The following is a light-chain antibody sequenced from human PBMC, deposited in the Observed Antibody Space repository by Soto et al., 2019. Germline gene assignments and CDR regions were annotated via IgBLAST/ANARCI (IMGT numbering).Light chain of an antibody. CDR3: QQFGGSPLT. J-gene: IGKJ2*01. CDR2: GAS. V-gene: IGKV3-20*01. Sequence: EIVLTQSPGTLSLSPGERATLSCRASQSVSSDYLAWYQQKPGQAPRLLIYGASSRATGIPDRFSGSGSGTDFTLTISRVEPEDFAVYHCQQFGGSPLTFGQGTKLDI. CDR1: QSVSSDY.